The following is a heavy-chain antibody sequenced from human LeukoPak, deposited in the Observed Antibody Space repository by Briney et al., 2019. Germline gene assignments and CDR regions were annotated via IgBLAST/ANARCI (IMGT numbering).Heavy chain of an antibody. V-gene: IGHV3-21*01. CDR1: GFTFSSYS. D-gene: IGHD6-13*01. Sequence: PGGSLRLSCAASGFTFSSYSMNWVRQAPGKGLEWVSSISSSSSYIYYADSVKGRFTISRDNAKNSLYLQMNSLRAEDTAVYYCARGGSAAGLLYYLDYWGQGTLVTVSS. J-gene: IGHJ4*02. CDR2: ISSSSSYI. CDR3: ARGGSAAGLLYYLDY.